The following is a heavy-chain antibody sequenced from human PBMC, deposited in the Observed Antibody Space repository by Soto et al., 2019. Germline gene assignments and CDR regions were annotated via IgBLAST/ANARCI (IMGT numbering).Heavy chain of an antibody. D-gene: IGHD3-10*01. Sequence: GGSLRLSCAASGFTFSRYWMHWVRQAPGKGLVWVSRINSDGSSTNYADSVKGRFTISRDNAKNTVYLQMNSLRAEDTAVYYCALSLQPGDAFDIWGQGTMVTVSS. J-gene: IGHJ3*02. CDR3: ALSLQPGDAFDI. CDR2: INSDGSST. CDR1: GFTFSRYW. V-gene: IGHV3-74*01.